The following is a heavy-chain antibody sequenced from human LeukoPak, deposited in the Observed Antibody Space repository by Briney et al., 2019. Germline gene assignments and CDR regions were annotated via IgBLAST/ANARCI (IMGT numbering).Heavy chain of an antibody. Sequence: SETLSLTCTVSGGSINSSSYYWGWIRQPPGKGLEWIGSIYYSGNTNYNPSLKSRVTISVDTSKNQFSLKLSSVTAADTAVYYCARATTVTNWFDPWGQGTLVTVSS. V-gene: IGHV4-39*07. D-gene: IGHD4-17*01. CDR2: IYYSGNT. J-gene: IGHJ5*02. CDR3: ARATTVTNWFDP. CDR1: GGSINSSSYY.